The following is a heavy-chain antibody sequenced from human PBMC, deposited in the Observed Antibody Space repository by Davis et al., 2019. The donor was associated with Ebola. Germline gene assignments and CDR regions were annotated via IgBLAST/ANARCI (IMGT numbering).Heavy chain of an antibody. Sequence: SETLSLTCTVSGGSISSSSYYWGWIRQPPGKGLEWIGSIYYSGSTNYNPSLKSRVTISVDTSKNQFSLKLSSVTAADTAVYYCARMSDCSSTSCYTGEHYYYYGMDVWGQGTTVTVSS. CDR1: GGSISSSSYY. CDR2: IYYSGST. V-gene: IGHV4-39*07. D-gene: IGHD2-2*02. CDR3: ARMSDCSSTSCYTGEHYYYYGMDV. J-gene: IGHJ6*02.